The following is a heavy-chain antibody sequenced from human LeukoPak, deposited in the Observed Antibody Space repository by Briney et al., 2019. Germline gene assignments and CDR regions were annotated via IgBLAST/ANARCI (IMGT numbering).Heavy chain of an antibody. D-gene: IGHD4/OR15-4a*01. J-gene: IGHJ4*02. Sequence: GGSLRLSCTVSGFTVSSDSMSWVRQAPGKELEGVSFIYSGGSTHYSDSVKGRFTISRDNSKNTLYLQMNSLRAEDTAVYYCARRAGAYSHPYDYWGQGTLVTVSS. CDR3: ARRAGAYSHPYDY. V-gene: IGHV3-53*01. CDR1: GFTVSSDS. CDR2: IYSGGST.